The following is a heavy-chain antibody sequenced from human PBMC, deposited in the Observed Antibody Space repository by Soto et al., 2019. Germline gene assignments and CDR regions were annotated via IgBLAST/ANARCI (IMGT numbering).Heavy chain of an antibody. J-gene: IGHJ5*02. D-gene: IGHD3-16*01. CDR2: ISAHNGNT. CDR3: ARDYGDDVSGDYFDP. Sequence: QVQLVQSGAEVKKPGASVKVSCKASGYTFSRHGISWVRQAPGQGLEWMGWISAHNGNTNYAQNLQGRLTMTTDTSTSTAFMELRSLRSDDTAVYYCARDYGDDVSGDYFDPWGQGTLVTVSS. CDR1: GYTFSRHG. V-gene: IGHV1-18*01.